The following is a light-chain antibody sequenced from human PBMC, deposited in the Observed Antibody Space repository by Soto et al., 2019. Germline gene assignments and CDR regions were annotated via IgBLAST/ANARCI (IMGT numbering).Light chain of an antibody. CDR1: SSDVGAYKY. J-gene: IGLJ1*01. Sequence: QSALTQPPSASGSPGQSVTISCTGTSSDVGAYKYVSWYQQHPGKVPKLMIYEVSKRPSGVPDRFSGSKSGNTASLTVSGLQAEDEADYYCSSYAGSSNVFGTGTKVTVL. CDR2: EVS. V-gene: IGLV2-8*01. CDR3: SSYAGSSNV.